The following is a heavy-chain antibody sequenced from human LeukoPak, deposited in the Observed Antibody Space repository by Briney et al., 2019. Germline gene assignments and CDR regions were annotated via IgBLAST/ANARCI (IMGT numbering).Heavy chain of an antibody. Sequence: ASVTVTCKASGGTFSSYAISWVRQAPRQGLECMGRIIPILGISNYAQKFQGRVTITADKSTSTAYMELSSLRSEDMAVYYCARSSGYRADYFDYWGQGTLVTVSS. J-gene: IGHJ4*02. V-gene: IGHV1-69*04. CDR1: GGTFSSYA. CDR3: ARSSGYRADYFDY. D-gene: IGHD6-13*01. CDR2: IIPILGIS.